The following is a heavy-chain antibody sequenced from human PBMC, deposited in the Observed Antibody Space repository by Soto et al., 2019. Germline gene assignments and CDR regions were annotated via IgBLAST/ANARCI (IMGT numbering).Heavy chain of an antibody. CDR3: ARGRNYGDYWFDP. Sequence: QVQLQESGPGLVKPSETLSLTCTVSGGSVSSGSYYWSWIRQPPGKGLEWIGYIDYSGYTNDNPSLKSRVTISVDPSTNPCSLKFSSVTPSATAVYYCARGRNYGDYWFDPWGQGTLVTVSS. CDR2: IDYSGYT. V-gene: IGHV4-61*01. D-gene: IGHD4-17*01. CDR1: GGSVSSGSYY. J-gene: IGHJ5*02.